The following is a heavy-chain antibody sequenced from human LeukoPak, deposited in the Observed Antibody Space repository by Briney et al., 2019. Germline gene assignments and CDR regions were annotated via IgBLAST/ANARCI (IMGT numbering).Heavy chain of an antibody. D-gene: IGHD3-10*01. J-gene: IGHJ4*02. CDR3: ARQYYYGLGSPPVL. CDR1: GYIFTHYW. V-gene: IGHV5-51*01. CDR2: IFPADSDT. Sequence: GESLKISCQASGYIFTHYWIGWARRTPGKGLEWMGAIFPADSDTRYNPSFLGQVTISADKSISTAYLQWSFLKASDTAMYYCARQYYYGLGSPPVLWGQGTLVTVSS.